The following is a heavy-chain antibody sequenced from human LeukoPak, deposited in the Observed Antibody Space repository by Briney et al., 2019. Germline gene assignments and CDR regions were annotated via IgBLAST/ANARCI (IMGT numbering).Heavy chain of an antibody. CDR1: GFTFSIYT. CDR2: ISSRSSTI. J-gene: IGHJ4*02. V-gene: IGHV3-48*01. Sequence: GGSLRLSCAASGFTFSIYTMNWVRQAPGKGLEWPSYISSRSSTIFYPDSVKGRFTISRDNSKNTLYLQMNSLRAEDTAVYYCAKDLYSSGNWGQGTLVTVSS. D-gene: IGHD6-19*01. CDR3: AKDLYSSGN.